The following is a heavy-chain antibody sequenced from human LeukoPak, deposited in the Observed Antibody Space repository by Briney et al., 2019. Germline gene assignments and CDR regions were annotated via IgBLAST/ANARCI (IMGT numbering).Heavy chain of an antibody. V-gene: IGHV4-34*01. CDR2: INHSGST. CDR1: GGSFSGYY. J-gene: IGHJ4*02. CDR3: ARSGWVPAAPFDY. Sequence: SETLSLTCAVYGGSFSGYYWSGLRQPRGKGLEWIGEINHSGSTNYNPSLKSRVTISVDTSKNQFSLKLSSVTAADTAVYYCARSGWVPAAPFDYWGQGTLVTVSS. D-gene: IGHD2-2*01.